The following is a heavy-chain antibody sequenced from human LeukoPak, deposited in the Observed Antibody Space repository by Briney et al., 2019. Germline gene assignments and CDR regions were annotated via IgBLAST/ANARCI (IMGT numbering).Heavy chain of an antibody. CDR1: GFTFSSYA. D-gene: IGHD6-6*01. CDR3: AKVGLPVIAAPLYYFDY. J-gene: IGHJ4*02. CDR2: ISGSGGST. Sequence: GGSLRLSCAASGFTFSSYAMSWVRQAPGKGLEWVSAISGSGGSTYYADSVKGRFTISRDNSKNTLYLQMNSLRAEDTAVYYCAKVGLPVIAAPLYYFDYWGQGTLVTVSS. V-gene: IGHV3-23*01.